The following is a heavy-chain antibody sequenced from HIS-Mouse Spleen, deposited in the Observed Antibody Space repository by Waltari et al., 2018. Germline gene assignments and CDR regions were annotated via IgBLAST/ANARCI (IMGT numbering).Heavy chain of an antibody. D-gene: IGHD6-6*01. J-gene: IGHJ4*02. CDR3: TTVSSSFDY. Sequence: QLQLQESGPGLVKPSETLSLTCTVSCGSISSSSYYWGWIRQPPGKGLEWIGSIYYSGSTYYNPSLKSRVTISVDTSKNQFSLKLSSLTAADTAVYYCTTVSSSFDYWGQGTLVTVSS. V-gene: IGHV4-39*07. CDR2: IYYSGST. CDR1: CGSISSSSYY.